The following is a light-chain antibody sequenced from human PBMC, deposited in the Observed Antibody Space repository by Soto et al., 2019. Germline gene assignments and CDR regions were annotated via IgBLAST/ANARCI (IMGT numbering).Light chain of an antibody. CDR2: AAS. V-gene: IGKV1-39*01. CDR3: QQSYTTSWT. CDR1: QSIRSY. Sequence: DIQMTQSPSSLSASVGDRVTITCRASQSIRSYLNWYQQKPGKAPKLLIYAASSLQSGVPSTFSGSGSGTDFTLTISSLQPEDFATYFCQQSYTTSWTFGQGTKVDIK. J-gene: IGKJ1*01.